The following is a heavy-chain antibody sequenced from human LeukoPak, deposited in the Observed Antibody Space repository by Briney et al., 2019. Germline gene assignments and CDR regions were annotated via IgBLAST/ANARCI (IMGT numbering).Heavy chain of an antibody. CDR2: INPNSGGT. CDR1: GYTFTGYY. J-gene: IGHJ6*02. Sequence: ASVKVSCKASGYTFTGYYMHWVRQAPGQGLEWMGWINPNSGGTNYAQKFQGRVTMTRDTSISTAYMELSRLRSDDTAVYYCARDVSTRNVIYYYYYGMDVWGQGTTVTVSS. V-gene: IGHV1-2*02. CDR3: ARDVSTRNVIYYYYYGMDV.